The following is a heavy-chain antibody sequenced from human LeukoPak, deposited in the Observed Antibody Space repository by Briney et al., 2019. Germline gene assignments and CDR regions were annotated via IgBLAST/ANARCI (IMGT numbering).Heavy chain of an antibody. J-gene: IGHJ5*02. D-gene: IGHD2-15*01. CDR1: GGSISSSSYY. CDR2: IYYSGST. V-gene: IGHV4-39*01. CDR3: ASSGVGYCSGGSCLNWFDP. Sequence: SETLSLTCTVSGGSISSSSYYWGWIRQPPGKGLECIGSIYYSGSTYYNPSLKSRVTISVVTSKNQFSLKLSSVTAADTAVYYCASSGVGYCSGGSCLNWFDPWGQGTLATVSS.